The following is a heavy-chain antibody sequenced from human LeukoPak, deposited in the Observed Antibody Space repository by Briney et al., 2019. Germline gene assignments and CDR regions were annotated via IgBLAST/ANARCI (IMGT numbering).Heavy chain of an antibody. J-gene: IGHJ4*02. CDR1: GFTFSSYW. Sequence: GGSLRLSCAASGFTFSSYWMHWVRQAPGKGLVWVSRINSDGSSTSYADSVKGRFTISRDNAKNTLYLQMNSLRAEDTAVYYCARDIGYYYDSSGLDYWGQGTLVTVSS. CDR2: INSDGSST. CDR3: ARDIGYYYDSSGLDY. V-gene: IGHV3-74*01. D-gene: IGHD3-22*01.